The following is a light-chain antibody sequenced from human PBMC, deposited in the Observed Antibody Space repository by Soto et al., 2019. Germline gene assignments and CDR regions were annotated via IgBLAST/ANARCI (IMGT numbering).Light chain of an antibody. V-gene: IGLV1-40*01. CDR1: SSNIGANND. J-gene: IGLJ1*01. CDR2: GDN. CDR3: SSYTTSSTRV. Sequence: QSVLTQPPSVSGAPGQRVIISCTGGSSNIGANNDVHWYQQTPGRAPKLLIYGDNNRPSGVPDRFSGSKSGTSASLAITGLQAEDEADYYCSSYTTSSTRVFGTGTKVTVL.